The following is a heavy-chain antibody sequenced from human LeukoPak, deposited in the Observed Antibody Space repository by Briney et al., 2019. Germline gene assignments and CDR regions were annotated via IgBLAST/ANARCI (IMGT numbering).Heavy chain of an antibody. Sequence: GASVKLSCKASGYTFTGYYMHWVRQAPGQGLEWMGWINPNSGGTNYAQKFQGRVTMTTDTSTSTAYMELRSLRTDDPAVIYCERVSSTAYSSSWYSGHDYWGQGTLVIVSS. CDR3: ERVSSTAYSSSWYSGHDY. D-gene: IGHD6-13*01. CDR2: INPNSGGT. CDR1: GYTFTGYY. J-gene: IGHJ4*02. V-gene: IGHV1-2*02.